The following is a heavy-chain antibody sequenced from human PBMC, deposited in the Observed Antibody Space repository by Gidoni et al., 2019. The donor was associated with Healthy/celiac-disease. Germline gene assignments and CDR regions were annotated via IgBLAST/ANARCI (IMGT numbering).Heavy chain of an antibody. CDR1: GGSFSRDY. J-gene: IGHJ2*01. CDR3: ARGFIRVVVAATESWYFDL. Sequence: VQLQQWGAGLLKPPETLSLTGAVYGGSFSRDYWSWIRQHPGKGLEWIGEINHIGSTNYNPSLKSRVTISVDTSKNQFSLKLSSVTAADTAVDYCARGFIRVVVAATESWYFDLWGRGTLVTVSS. V-gene: IGHV4-34*01. D-gene: IGHD2-15*01. CDR2: INHIGST.